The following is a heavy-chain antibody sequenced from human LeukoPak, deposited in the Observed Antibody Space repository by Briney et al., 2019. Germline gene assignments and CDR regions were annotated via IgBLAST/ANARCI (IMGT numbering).Heavy chain of an antibody. CDR1: GGSFSGYY. Sequence: SETLSLTCAVYGGSFSGYYWSWIRQPPGKGLEWIGEINHSGSTNYNPSLKSRVTISVDTSKNQFSLKLSSVTAADTAVYYCARLPWAVAVFKGGDVWGKGTTVTISS. CDR3: ARLPWAVAVFKGGDV. V-gene: IGHV4-34*01. J-gene: IGHJ6*04. CDR2: INHSGST. D-gene: IGHD6-19*01.